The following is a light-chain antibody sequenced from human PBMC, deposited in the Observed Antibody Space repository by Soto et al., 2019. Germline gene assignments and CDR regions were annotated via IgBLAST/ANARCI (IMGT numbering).Light chain of an antibody. V-gene: IGKV3D-7*01. CDR3: HQNYDLPWT. Sequence: EIALTQSPASLSLSPGESVTLSCRTSQTISGNYLSRYQRRPGQAPRLLIFGASIRATDIPARFSGSGSGRDFTLAITSLEPEDFAVYYCHQNYDLPWTFGQGTKLEMK. CDR2: GAS. J-gene: IGKJ2*02. CDR1: QTISGNY.